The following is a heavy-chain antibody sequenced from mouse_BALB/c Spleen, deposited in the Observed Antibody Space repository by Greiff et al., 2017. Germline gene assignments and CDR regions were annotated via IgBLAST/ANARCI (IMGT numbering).Heavy chain of an antibody. V-gene: IGHV5-17*02. CDR1: GFTFSSFG. J-gene: IGHJ2*01. CDR2: ISSGSSTI. Sequence: VKLVESGGGLVQPGGSRKLSCAASGFTFSSFGMHWVRQAPEKGLGWVAYISSGSSTIYYADTVKGRFTISRDNPKNTLFLQMTSLRSEDTAMYYCAREKGYDYFDYWGQGTTLTVSS. CDR3: AREKGYDYFDY. D-gene: IGHD2-2*01.